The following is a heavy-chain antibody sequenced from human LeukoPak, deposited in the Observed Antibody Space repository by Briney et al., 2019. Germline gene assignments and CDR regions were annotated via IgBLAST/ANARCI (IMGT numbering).Heavy chain of an antibody. CDR1: GFTFSDYY. CDR3: ARDSIAANYYFDY. Sequence: PGGSMRLSCAASGFTFSDYYMSWIRQAPGKGLEWVSYISSTGSAIYYADSVKGRFTISRDDGKRSLYLQMNSLRAEDTAVYYCARDSIAANYYFDYWGQGTLVTVSS. D-gene: IGHD6-6*01. CDR2: ISSTGSAI. J-gene: IGHJ4*02. V-gene: IGHV3-11*01.